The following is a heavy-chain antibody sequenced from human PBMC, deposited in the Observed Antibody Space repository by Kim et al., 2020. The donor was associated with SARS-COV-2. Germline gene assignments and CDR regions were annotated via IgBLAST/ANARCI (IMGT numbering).Heavy chain of an antibody. J-gene: IGHJ5*02. V-gene: IGHV6-1*01. D-gene: IGHD6-19*01. CDR3: ARGRLGWFDP. CDR2: YN. Sequence: YNDYAVSVKSRITINPDTSKNQFSLQLNSVTPEDTAVYYCARGRLGWFDPWGQGTLVTVSS.